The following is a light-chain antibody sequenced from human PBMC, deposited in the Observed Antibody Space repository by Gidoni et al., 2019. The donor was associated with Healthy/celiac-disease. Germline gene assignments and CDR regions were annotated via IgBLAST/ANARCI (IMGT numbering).Light chain of an antibody. CDR2: WAS. CDR3: QQYYSSPWT. Sequence: DIVMTQSPDSLAVSLGERATINCKSSQSVLYNSNNKNYLAWYQQKSGQPPKLLIYWASTRESGVPDRFSGSGSETDFTLTISNLQAEDVAVYYCQQYYSSPWTFGQGTKVEIK. V-gene: IGKV4-1*01. CDR1: QSVLYNSNNKNY. J-gene: IGKJ1*01.